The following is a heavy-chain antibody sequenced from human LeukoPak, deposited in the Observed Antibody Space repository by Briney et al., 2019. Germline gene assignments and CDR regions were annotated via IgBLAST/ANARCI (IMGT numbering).Heavy chain of an antibody. CDR1: GYTFTGYY. Sequence: ASVKVSCKASGYTFTGYYMHWVRQAPGQGLEWMGWINPNSGGTNYAQKFQGRVTMTRNTSISTAYMELSSLRSEDTAVYYCARHKDYDSRGYYWSFDYWGQGTLVTVSS. J-gene: IGHJ4*02. D-gene: IGHD3-22*01. V-gene: IGHV1-2*02. CDR3: ARHKDYDSRGYYWSFDY. CDR2: INPNSGGT.